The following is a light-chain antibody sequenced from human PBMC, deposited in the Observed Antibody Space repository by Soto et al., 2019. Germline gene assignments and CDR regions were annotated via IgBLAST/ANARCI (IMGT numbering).Light chain of an antibody. V-gene: IGKV3-20*01. CDR1: QSVSSSY. Sequence: DMVLTQSPGTLSLSPGERATLSCRASQSVSSSYLAWYQQKPGQAPRLLIYGASSRATGIPDRFSGSGSGTDFTLIISRLEPEDFAVYYCQQYGSSPKTFGQGTKVDIK. CDR3: QQYGSSPKT. J-gene: IGKJ1*01. CDR2: GAS.